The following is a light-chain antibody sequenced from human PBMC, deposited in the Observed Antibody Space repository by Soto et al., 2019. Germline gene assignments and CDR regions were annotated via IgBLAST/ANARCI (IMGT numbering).Light chain of an antibody. V-gene: IGLV3-21*04. Sequence: SYELTQPPSVSVAPEKTATITCGGNNIGNKRVHWYRQKPGQAPVLLISYDSDRHSGIPERFSGSNSENTATLTISRVEAGDEADYCCQVWDIMTDNYVFGSGTKLTVL. CDR2: YDS. J-gene: IGLJ1*01. CDR1: NIGNKR. CDR3: QVWDIMTDNYV.